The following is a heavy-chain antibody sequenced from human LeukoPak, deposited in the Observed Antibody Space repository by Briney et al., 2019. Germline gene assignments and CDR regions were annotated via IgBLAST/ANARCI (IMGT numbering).Heavy chain of an antibody. CDR2: IRYDGSNK. Sequence: PGGSLRLSCAASGFTFSSYGMHWVRQAPGKGLEWVAFIRYDGSNKYYADSVKGRFTISRDNSKNTLYLQMNSLRAEDTAVYYCARDPRGVWGNYFDPWGQGTLVTVSS. J-gene: IGHJ5*02. V-gene: IGHV3-30*02. CDR1: GFTFSSYG. D-gene: IGHD3-16*01. CDR3: ARDPRGVWGNYFDP.